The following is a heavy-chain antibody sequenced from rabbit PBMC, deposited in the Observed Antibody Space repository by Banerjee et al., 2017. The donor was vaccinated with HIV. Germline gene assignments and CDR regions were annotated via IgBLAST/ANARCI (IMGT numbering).Heavy chain of an antibody. J-gene: IGHJ2*01. V-gene: IGHV1S40*01. D-gene: IGHD2-1*01. Sequence: QSLEESGGGLVQPGASLTLTCTASGFSFSSGYCMCWVRQAPGKGPEWIACIYNRDGTTYYASWVNGRFTISKTSSTTVTLQMTSLTVADTATYFCARGYDDHGYRGALDAFDPWGPGTLVTVS. CDR3: ARGYDDHGYRGALDAFDP. CDR1: GFSFSSGYC. CDR2: IYNRDGTT.